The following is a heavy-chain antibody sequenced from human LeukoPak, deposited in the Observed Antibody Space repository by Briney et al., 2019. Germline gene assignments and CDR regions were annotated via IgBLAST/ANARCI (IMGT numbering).Heavy chain of an antibody. V-gene: IGHV1-69*13. CDR2: IIPIFGTA. CDR3: ASRIYYDFWGGYYSFDY. D-gene: IGHD3-3*01. J-gene: IGHJ4*02. Sequence: SVKVSCKASGGTFSSYAISWVRQAPGQGLEWMGGIIPIFGTANYAQKFQGRVTITADESTSTAYMELSSLRSEDTAVYYCASRIYYDFWGGYYSFDYWGQGTLVTVSS. CDR1: GGTFSSYA.